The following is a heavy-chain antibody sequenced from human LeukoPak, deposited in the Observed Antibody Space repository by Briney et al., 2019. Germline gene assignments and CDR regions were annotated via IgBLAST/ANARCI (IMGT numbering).Heavy chain of an antibody. CDR1: GYTFTSYG. D-gene: IGHD6-19*01. CDR3: ARDRTVIQDSSGWPLDY. J-gene: IGHJ4*02. Sequence: ASVTVSCKSSGYTFTSYGISWVRQAPGQGLEWMGWISAYNGNTNYAQKLQGRVTMTTDTSTSTAYMELRSLRSDDTAVYYCARDRTVIQDSSGWPLDYWGQGTLVTVSS. CDR2: ISAYNGNT. V-gene: IGHV1-18*01.